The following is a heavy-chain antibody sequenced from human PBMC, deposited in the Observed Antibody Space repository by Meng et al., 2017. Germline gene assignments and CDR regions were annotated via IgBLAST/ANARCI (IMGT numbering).Heavy chain of an antibody. J-gene: IGHJ6*02. CDR1: GFTFSSYG. Sequence: GGSLRLSCAASGFTFSSYGTHWVRQAPGKGLEWVAVIWYDGSNKYYADSVKGRFTISRDNSKNTLYLQMNSLRAEDTAVYYCARVSPRKVQLSALSYYYGMDVWGQGTRVTVSS. CDR3: ARVSPRKVQLSALSYYYGMDV. CDR2: IWYDGSNK. D-gene: IGHD5-18*01. V-gene: IGHV3-33*01.